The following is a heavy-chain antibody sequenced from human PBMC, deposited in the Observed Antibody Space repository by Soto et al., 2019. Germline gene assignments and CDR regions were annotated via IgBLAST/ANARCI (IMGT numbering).Heavy chain of an antibody. V-gene: IGHV4-59*01. CDR3: AREGYCSSTSCYGAPHFDY. J-gene: IGHJ4*02. CDR2: IYYSGST. D-gene: IGHD2-2*01. CDR1: GGSISSYY. Sequence: SETLSLTCTVSGGSISSYYWSRIRQPPGKGLEWIGYIYYSGSTNYNPSLKSRVTISVDTSKNQFSLKLSSVTAADTAVYYCAREGYCSSTSCYGAPHFDYWGQGTLVTVSS.